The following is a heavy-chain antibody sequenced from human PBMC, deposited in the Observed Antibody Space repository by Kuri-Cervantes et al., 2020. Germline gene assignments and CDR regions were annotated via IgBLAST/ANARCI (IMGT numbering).Heavy chain of an antibody. CDR3: ARDRWNDYGMDV. Sequence: GESLKISCGAAGFTVSSNYMSWVRQAPGTGLEWVSVIYSGGSTYYADSVKGRFTISRDNSKNTLYLQMNSLGAEDTAVYYCARDRWNDYGMDVWGQGTTVTVSS. CDR2: IYSGGST. D-gene: IGHD1-1*01. CDR1: GFTVSSNY. V-gene: IGHV3-53*01. J-gene: IGHJ6*02.